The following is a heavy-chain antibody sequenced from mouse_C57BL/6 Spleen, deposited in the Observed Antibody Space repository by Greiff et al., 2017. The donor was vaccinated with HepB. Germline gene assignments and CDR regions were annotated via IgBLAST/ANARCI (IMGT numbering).Heavy chain of an antibody. CDR2: IDPSDSET. CDR3: ARGGIIYSTFSFDY. J-gene: IGHJ2*01. Sequence: QVQLQQPGAELVRPGSSVKLSCKASGYTFTSYWMHWVKQRPIQGLEWIGNIDPSDSETHYNQKFKDKATLTVDKSSSTAYMQLSSLTSEDSAVYYCARGGIIYSTFSFDYWGQGTTLTVSS. V-gene: IGHV1-52*01. CDR1: GYTFTSYW. D-gene: IGHD2-1*01.